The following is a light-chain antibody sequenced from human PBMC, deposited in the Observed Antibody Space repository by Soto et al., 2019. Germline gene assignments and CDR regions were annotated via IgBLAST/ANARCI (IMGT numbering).Light chain of an antibody. CDR3: QQYGSSQFT. CDR1: QSVNSHY. J-gene: IGKJ3*01. V-gene: IGKV3-20*01. CDR2: DTS. Sequence: EIVLMQSPGTLSLSPGEGATLSCRASQSVNSHYLAWYQQKPGQAPRVLIFDTSRRATGVPDRFSGSGSGTYFTLTISRLEPDDFAVYYCQQYGSSQFTFGPGTKVDIK.